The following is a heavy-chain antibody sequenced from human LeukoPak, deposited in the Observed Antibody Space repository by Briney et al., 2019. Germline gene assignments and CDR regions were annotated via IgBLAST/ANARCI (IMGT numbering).Heavy chain of an antibody. V-gene: IGHV4-39*07. CDR3: ARRRIQLWFNWFDP. Sequence: PSETASLTCTVYGGSISSSSYYWGWIRQPPGKGLEWIGSIYYSGSTYYNPSLKSRVTISVDTSKNQFSLKLSSVTAADTAVYYCARRRIQLWFNWFDPWGQGTLVTVSS. CDR1: GGSISSSSYY. J-gene: IGHJ5*02. CDR2: IYYSGST. D-gene: IGHD5-18*01.